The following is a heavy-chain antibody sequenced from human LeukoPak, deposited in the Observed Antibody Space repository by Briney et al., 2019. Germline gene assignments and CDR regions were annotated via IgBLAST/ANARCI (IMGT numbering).Heavy chain of an antibody. CDR2: ISGSGEST. D-gene: IGHD1-26*01. CDR1: GFTFRIYA. J-gene: IGHJ6*02. CDR3: ARDRGSYRYYYYYGMDV. Sequence: PGGSLRLSCAASGFTFRIYAMSWVRQAPGRGLEWVSTISGSGESTYYADSVKGRFTFSRDNSKNTLYLQMNSLRAEDTAVYYCARDRGSYRYYYYYGMDVWAKGPRSPSP. V-gene: IGHV3-23*01.